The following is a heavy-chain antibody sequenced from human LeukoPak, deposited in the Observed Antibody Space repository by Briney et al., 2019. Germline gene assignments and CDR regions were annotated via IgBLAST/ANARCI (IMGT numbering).Heavy chain of an antibody. CDR2: IRQDGIEQ. CDR1: GFIFSTYL. V-gene: IGHV3-7*01. D-gene: IGHD1-1*01. J-gene: IGHJ2*01. Sequence: PGGSLRLSCTASGFIFSTYLMTWVRQAPGMGLEWVANIRQDGIEQFYVDSVKGRFTISRDNADNSLYLQLNSLRAEDTAVYYCARVRTEWYIDLWGRGTLVTVSS. CDR3: ARVRTEWYIDL.